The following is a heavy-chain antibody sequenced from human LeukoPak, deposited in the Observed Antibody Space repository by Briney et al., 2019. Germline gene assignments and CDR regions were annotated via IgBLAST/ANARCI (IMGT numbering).Heavy chain of an antibody. Sequence: GGSLRLSCAASGLTFNSYWMHWVRQAPGKGLVWVSLITSDGSSTTYADSVKGRFTISRDNAKNTLYLQMNSLRVEDTAVYYCAEGPYTSFVDYWGQGTLVTVSS. J-gene: IGHJ4*02. V-gene: IGHV3-74*01. CDR3: AEGPYTSFVDY. D-gene: IGHD2-2*01. CDR2: ITSDGSST. CDR1: GLTFNSYW.